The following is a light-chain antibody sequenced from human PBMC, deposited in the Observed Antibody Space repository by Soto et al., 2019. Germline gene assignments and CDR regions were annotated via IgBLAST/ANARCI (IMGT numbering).Light chain of an antibody. CDR2: EVN. V-gene: IGLV2-8*01. Sequence: QSALTQPPSASGSPGQSVTISCTGTSSDVGGYDYVSWYQQHPGKAPKLMIYEVNKRPSGVPDRFSGSKSGNTASLTVSGLRAEDEADYYCSSYAGSDNPFVFGTGTKLTVL. CDR1: SSDVGGYDY. J-gene: IGLJ1*01. CDR3: SSYAGSDNPFV.